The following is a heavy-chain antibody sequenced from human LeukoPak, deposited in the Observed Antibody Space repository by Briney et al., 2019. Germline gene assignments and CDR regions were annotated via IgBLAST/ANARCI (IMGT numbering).Heavy chain of an antibody. CDR3: ARSDCAGTIRYWPFDY. J-gene: IGHJ4*02. CDR2: ISDSGGST. D-gene: IGHD2-2*01. CDR1: GFTFSRYA. Sequence: GGSLRLSCAASGFTFSRYAMSWVRQAPGKGLDWVSTISDSGGSTYYADSVKGRFTISRDYSKNTLYLQMNSLRAEDTAVYYCARSDCAGTIRYWPFDYWGQGTLVTVSS. V-gene: IGHV3-23*01.